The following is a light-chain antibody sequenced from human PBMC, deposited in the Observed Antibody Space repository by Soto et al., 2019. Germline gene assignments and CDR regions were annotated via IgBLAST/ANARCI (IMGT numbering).Light chain of an antibody. Sequence: EIVLTQSPGSLSLSPGERATLSSRASHSVSSSYLAWYQQKPGQAPRLLIYGASSRATGIPDRFSGSGSGTDFTLTISRLEPEDFAVYYCQQYGSSPPITFGHGTRLEIK. V-gene: IGKV3-20*01. J-gene: IGKJ5*01. CDR2: GAS. CDR3: QQYGSSPPIT. CDR1: HSVSSSY.